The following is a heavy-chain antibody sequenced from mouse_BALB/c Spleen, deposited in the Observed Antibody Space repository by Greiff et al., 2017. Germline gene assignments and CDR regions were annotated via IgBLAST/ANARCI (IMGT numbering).Heavy chain of an antibody. V-gene: IGHV1S81*02. CDR2: INPSNGGT. CDR1: GYTFTSYY. J-gene: IGHJ1*01. Sequence: QVHVKQPGAELVKPGASVKLSCKASGYTFTSYYMYWVKQRPGQGLEWIGGINPSNGGTNFNEKFKSKATLTVDKSSSTAYMQLSSLTSEDSAVYYCTRWGDWYFDVWGAGTTVTVSS. CDR3: TRWGDWYFDV.